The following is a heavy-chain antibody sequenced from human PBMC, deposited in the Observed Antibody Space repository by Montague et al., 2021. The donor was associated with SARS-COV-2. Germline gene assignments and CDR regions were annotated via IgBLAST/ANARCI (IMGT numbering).Heavy chain of an antibody. V-gene: IGHV4-39*07. CDR2: IYYSGST. Sequence: SETLPLTCTVSGGSISSSSYYWGWIRQPPGKGLEWIGSIYYSGSTYYNPSLKSRVTISVDTSKSQFSLKLSSVTAADTAVYYCARDYGDYGSGYYYGMDVWGQGTTVTVSS. D-gene: IGHD4-17*01. CDR1: GGSISSSSYY. J-gene: IGHJ6*02. CDR3: ARDYGDYGSGYYYGMDV.